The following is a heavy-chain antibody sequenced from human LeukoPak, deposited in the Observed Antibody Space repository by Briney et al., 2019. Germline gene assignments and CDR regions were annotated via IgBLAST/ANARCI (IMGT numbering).Heavy chain of an antibody. D-gene: IGHD4-17*01. V-gene: IGHV3-21*01. CDR2: ITSTSSYI. CDR3: ARTTVTSLYQYYYMGV. J-gene: IGHJ6*03. Sequence: GGSLRLSCAASGFTFSNYNMNWVRQAPGKGLERVSSITSTSSYIYYADSVKGRFTISRDNAQNSLYLQLNSLRAEDTAVYYCARTTVTSLYQYYYMGVWGKGTTVTVSS. CDR1: GFTFSNYN.